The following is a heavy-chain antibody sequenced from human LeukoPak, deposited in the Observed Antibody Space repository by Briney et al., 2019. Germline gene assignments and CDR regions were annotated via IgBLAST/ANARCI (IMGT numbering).Heavy chain of an antibody. J-gene: IGHJ6*02. V-gene: IGHV4-34*01. D-gene: IGHD2-15*01. Sequence: SETLSLTCAVYGGSFSGYYWSWIRQPPGKGLEWIGEINHSGSTNYNPSLKSRVTISVDTSKNQFSLKLSSVTAADTAVYYCAGIGSGDIVVVVAAGAKTYGVDVWGQGTTVTVSS. CDR3: AGIGSGDIVVVVAAGAKTYGVDV. CDR1: GGSFSGYY. CDR2: INHSGST.